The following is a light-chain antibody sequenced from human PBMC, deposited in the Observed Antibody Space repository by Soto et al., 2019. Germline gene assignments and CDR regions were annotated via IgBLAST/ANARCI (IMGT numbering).Light chain of an antibody. CDR3: QKYISAPRT. Sequence: DIQQTQSPSFLSASVGDRVTITCRETQGISNYLAWYQHKPGKVPKLLIYAASTLQTGVPSRCSGSGAGTDFTLTISSLQPEDVATYYCQKYISAPRTFGQGTKVYIK. CDR2: AAS. CDR1: QGISNY. V-gene: IGKV1-27*01. J-gene: IGKJ1*01.